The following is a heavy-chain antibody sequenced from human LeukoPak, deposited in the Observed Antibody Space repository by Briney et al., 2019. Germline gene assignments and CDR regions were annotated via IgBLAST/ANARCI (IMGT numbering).Heavy chain of an antibody. CDR3: CSAAYYYDSSGYPDY. V-gene: IGHV3-30*03. J-gene: IGHJ4*02. CDR1: GFTFSSYA. D-gene: IGHD3-22*01. CDR2: ISYDGSNK. Sequence: GGSLRLSCAASGFTFSSYAMSWVRQAPGKGLEWVAVISYDGSNKYYADSVKGRFTISRDNSKNTLYLQMNSLRAEDTAVYYCCSAAYYYDSSGYPDYWGQGTLVTVSS.